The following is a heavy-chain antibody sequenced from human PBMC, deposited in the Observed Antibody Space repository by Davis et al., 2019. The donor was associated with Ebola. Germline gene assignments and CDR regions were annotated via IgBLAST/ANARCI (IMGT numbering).Heavy chain of an antibody. D-gene: IGHD2-2*01. CDR1: GYTFTGYY. CDR2: VSTYNGNT. CDR3: ARDGGQLLGYRDYYGMDV. V-gene: IGHV1-18*04. J-gene: IGHJ6*02. Sequence: ASVKVSCKASGYTFTGYYMHWVRQAPGQGLEWMGWVSTYNGNTNYAQKVQGRITMTTDTSTSTAYMELRSLRSDDTARYYCARDGGQLLGYRDYYGMDVWGQGTTVTVSS.